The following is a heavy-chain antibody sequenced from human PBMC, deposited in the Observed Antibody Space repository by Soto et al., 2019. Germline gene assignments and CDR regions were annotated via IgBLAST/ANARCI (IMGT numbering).Heavy chain of an antibody. Sequence: QVQLQQWGAGLLKPSETLSLTCAVYGGSFSGYYWSWIRQPPGKGLEWIGEINHSGSTNYNPSLKSRVTISVDTSKNQFSLKLSSVTAADTAVYYCARGGVVYCSSTSCPGGDYWGQGTLVTVSS. V-gene: IGHV4-34*01. D-gene: IGHD2-2*01. CDR1: GGSFSGYY. CDR2: INHSGST. J-gene: IGHJ4*02. CDR3: ARGGVVYCSSTSCPGGDY.